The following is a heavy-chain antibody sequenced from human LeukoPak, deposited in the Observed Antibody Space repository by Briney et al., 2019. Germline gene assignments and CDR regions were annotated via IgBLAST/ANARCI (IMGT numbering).Heavy chain of an antibody. V-gene: IGHV1-46*01. CDR3: ARESIMITFGGVGAFDI. CDR1: GYTFTSYY. Sequence: ASVNVSCKASGYTFTSYYMHWVRQAPGQGREGMGLINPSGGSTSYAQKFQGRVTMTRDTSTSTVYMELSSLRSEDTAVYYCARESIMITFGGVGAFDIWGQGTMVTVSS. J-gene: IGHJ3*02. D-gene: IGHD3-16*01. CDR2: INPSGGST.